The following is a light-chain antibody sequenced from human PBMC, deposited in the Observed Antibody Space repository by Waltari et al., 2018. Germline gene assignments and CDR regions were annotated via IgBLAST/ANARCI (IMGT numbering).Light chain of an antibody. CDR1: QSVLYSSNNKNY. CDR2: WAS. CDR3: QQYYSTPRTLT. Sequence: IVMTQSPDPPAVALGERATINCKSSQSVLYSSNNKNYLAWYQQKPRQPPKLLIYWASTRESGVPDRFSGSGSGTDFTLTISSLQAEDVAVYYCQQYYSTPRTLTFGGGTKVEIK. V-gene: IGKV4-1*01. J-gene: IGKJ4*01.